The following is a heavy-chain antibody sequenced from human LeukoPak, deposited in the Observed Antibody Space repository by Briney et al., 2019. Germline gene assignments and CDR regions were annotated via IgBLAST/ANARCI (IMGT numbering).Heavy chain of an antibody. Sequence: GASVKVSCKASGYTFTSYYMHWVRQAPGQGLEWMGIINPSGGSTSYAQKFQGRVTMTRDTSTSTVYMELSSLRSEDTAVYYCARGSYDFWSGYPSHPFDYWGQGTLVTVSS. CDR3: ARGSYDFWSGYPSHPFDY. CDR1: GYTFTSYY. J-gene: IGHJ4*02. V-gene: IGHV1-46*01. D-gene: IGHD3-3*01. CDR2: INPSGGST.